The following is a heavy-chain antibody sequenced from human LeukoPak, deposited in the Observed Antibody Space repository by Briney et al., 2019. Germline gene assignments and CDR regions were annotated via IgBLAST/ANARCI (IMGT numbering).Heavy chain of an antibody. D-gene: IGHD1-26*01. V-gene: IGHV4-39*01. Sequence: SETLSLTCTVSGGSITSSSYYWGWIRQPPGTGLEWIGSIYYSGSPYYNPSLKSRVTISLDTSKKQFSLKLSSVTAADTAVYYCATQNVSGSYAFDIWGQGTMVTVSS. CDR1: GGSITSSSYY. J-gene: IGHJ3*02. CDR3: ATQNVSGSYAFDI. CDR2: IYYSGSP.